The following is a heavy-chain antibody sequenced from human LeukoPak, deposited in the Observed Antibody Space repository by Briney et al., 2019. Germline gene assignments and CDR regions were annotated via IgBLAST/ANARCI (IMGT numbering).Heavy chain of an antibody. CDR3: ASFPPIVVVTAYDAFDI. CDR2: IYTSGST. V-gene: IGHV4-4*07. J-gene: IGHJ3*02. Sequence: SETLSFTCTVSGGSISSYYWSWIRQPAGKGLEWIGRIYTSGSTNYNPSLKSRVTLSVDTSENQFSLKLSSVTAADTAVYYCASFPPIVVVTAYDAFDIWGQGTMVTVSS. D-gene: IGHD2-21*02. CDR1: GGSISSYY.